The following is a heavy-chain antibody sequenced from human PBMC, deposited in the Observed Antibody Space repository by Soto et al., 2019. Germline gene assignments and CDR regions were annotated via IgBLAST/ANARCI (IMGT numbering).Heavy chain of an antibody. CDR3: AMGFAVGGYGMDV. Sequence: PGESLKISCAASGFTFSSYDMHWVRQGPGKGLEWVSAILTAGDTYYPDSVKGRFTISRENAKNSLYLHMNSLSPGDTAVYYCAMGFAVGGYGMDVWGQGTTVTVSS. J-gene: IGHJ6*02. V-gene: IGHV3-13*01. CDR1: GFTFSSYD. D-gene: IGHD6-19*01. CDR2: ILTAGDT.